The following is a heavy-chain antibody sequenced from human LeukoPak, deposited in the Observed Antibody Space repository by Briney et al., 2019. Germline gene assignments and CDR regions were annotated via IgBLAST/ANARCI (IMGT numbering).Heavy chain of an antibody. J-gene: IGHJ4*02. CDR2: IYYSGST. V-gene: IGHV4-31*03. Sequence: PSQTLSLTCTVSGGSISSGGYYWSWIRQHPGKGLEWIGYIYYSGSTYYNPSLKSRVTISVDTSKNQFSLKLSSVTAADTAVYYCARGSSIVLRYFEYHFDYWGQGTLVTVSS. CDR1: GGSISSGGYY. D-gene: IGHD3-9*01. CDR3: ARGSSIVLRYFEYHFDY.